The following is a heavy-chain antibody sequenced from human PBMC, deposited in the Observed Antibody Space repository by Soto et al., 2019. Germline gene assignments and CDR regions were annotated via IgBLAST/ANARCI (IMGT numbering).Heavy chain of an antibody. D-gene: IGHD6-6*01. Sequence: ETLSLTCTVSGGSVSSGSYYWSWVRQPPGKGLEWIGYIYYSGSTNYNPSLKSRVTISVDTSKNQFSLKLSSVTAADTAVYYCARQSSIAAPLGYYGMDVWGQGTTVTVS. V-gene: IGHV4-61*01. J-gene: IGHJ6*02. CDR1: GGSVSSGSYY. CDR3: ARQSSIAAPLGYYGMDV. CDR2: IYYSGST.